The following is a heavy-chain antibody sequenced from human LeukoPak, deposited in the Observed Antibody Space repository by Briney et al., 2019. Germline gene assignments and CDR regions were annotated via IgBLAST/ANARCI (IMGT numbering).Heavy chain of an antibody. D-gene: IGHD3-16*01. CDR1: GFTFSSYA. CDR3: AKDRIYAVTPGDAFDI. V-gene: IGHV3-23*01. J-gene: IGHJ3*02. Sequence: GGSLRLSCAASGFTFSSYAMSWVRQAPGKGLEWVSAISGSGGSTYYADSVKGRFTISRDNSKNTLYLQMTSLRAEDTAVCYCAKDRIYAVTPGDAFDIWGQGTMVTVSS. CDR2: ISGSGGST.